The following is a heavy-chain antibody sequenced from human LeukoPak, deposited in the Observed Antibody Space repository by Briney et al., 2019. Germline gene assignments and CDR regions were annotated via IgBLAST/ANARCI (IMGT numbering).Heavy chain of an antibody. Sequence: GGSLRLSCAASGFTFSSYALTWVRQAPGKGLEWVSAISGNGGSTYYPDSVKGRFTVSRDNSKNTLYLQMNSLRAEDAAVYYCAKYRSAWSFDYWGQGTPLTVSS. J-gene: IGHJ4*02. CDR1: GFTFSSYA. CDR2: ISGNGGST. V-gene: IGHV3-23*01. CDR3: AKYRSAWSFDY. D-gene: IGHD6-19*01.